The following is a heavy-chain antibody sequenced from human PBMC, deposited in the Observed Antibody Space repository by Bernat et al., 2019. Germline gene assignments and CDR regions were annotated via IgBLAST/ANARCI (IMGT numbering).Heavy chain of an antibody. D-gene: IGHD1-26*01. CDR2: ISRTSSNI. V-gene: IGHV3-48*01. CDR1: GFTFSSYS. Sequence: EVQLVESGGALVQPGGSLRLSCAASGFTFSSYSMNWVRQAPGKGLEWVSYISRTSSNIYYAASVKGRFTISRDNAKNSLYLQMNSLRAEDTAVYYCARETGEWELGIWGQGTMVTVSS. CDR3: ARETGEWELGI. J-gene: IGHJ3*02.